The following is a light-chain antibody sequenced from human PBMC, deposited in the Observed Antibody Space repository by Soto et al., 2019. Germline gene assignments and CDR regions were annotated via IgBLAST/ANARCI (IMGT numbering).Light chain of an antibody. V-gene: IGLV2-14*01. Sequence: QSVLTQPASVSGSPGQSITISCTGTSSDVAFYNHVSWYQQHPGKAPKLLIYEVNNRPSGVSHRFSGSKSGNTASLTISGLQAEDEADYYCSSFASTHPYVFGTGTMVTVL. CDR2: EVN. CDR1: SSDVAFYNH. CDR3: SSFASTHPYV. J-gene: IGLJ1*01.